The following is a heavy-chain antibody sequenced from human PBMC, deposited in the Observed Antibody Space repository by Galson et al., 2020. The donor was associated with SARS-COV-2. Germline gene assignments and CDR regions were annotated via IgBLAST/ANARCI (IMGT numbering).Heavy chain of an antibody. CDR2: IYTSGNT. Sequence: SETLSLTCTVSGASIRSGRYHWSWIRQPAGKGLESIGRIYTSGNTNYNPSLKSRVTISLDTSKNQFSLRLRSVTAADTVVYYCARGEFLEFYYYGMDVWGQGTTVTVSS. CDR3: ARGEFLEFYYYGMDV. V-gene: IGHV4-61*02. J-gene: IGHJ6*02. D-gene: IGHD3-3*01. CDR1: GASIRSGRYH.